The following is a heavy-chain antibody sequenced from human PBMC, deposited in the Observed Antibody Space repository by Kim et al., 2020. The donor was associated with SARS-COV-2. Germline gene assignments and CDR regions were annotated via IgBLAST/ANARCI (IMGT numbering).Heavy chain of an antibody. Sequence: GESLKISCKGSGYNFTSSWIGWVRQMPGKGLEWMGIIYPGDSDTRYSPSFQGQVTISADKSISTAYLQWSSLKASDTAMYYCARHVSHGYFYHYYMDVWGKGTTVTVSS. CDR1: GYNFTSSW. CDR2: IYPGDSDT. V-gene: IGHV5-51*01. CDR3: ARHVSHGYFYHYYMDV. J-gene: IGHJ6*03. D-gene: IGHD6-19*01.